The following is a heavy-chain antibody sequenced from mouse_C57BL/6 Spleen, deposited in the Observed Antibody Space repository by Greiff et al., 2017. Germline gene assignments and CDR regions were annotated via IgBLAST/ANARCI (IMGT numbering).Heavy chain of an antibody. CDR2: IRSKSNNYAT. D-gene: IGHD1-1*01. CDR1: GFRFNPYA. V-gene: IGHV10-1*01. J-gene: IGHJ2*01. Sequence: EADGGLVQPKGSLKLSCAASGFRFNPYAMHWVRQAPGKGLEWVARIRSKSNNYATYYADSVKDRFTISRDDSESMLYLQMNNWKTEDTAMYYCVSWYYGSLDYWGQGTTLTVAS. CDR3: VSWYYGSLDY.